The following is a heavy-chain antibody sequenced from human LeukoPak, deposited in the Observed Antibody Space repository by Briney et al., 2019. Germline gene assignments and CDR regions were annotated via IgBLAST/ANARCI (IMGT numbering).Heavy chain of an antibody. CDR3: ARHGYSSSWYLGRVRQNFDY. V-gene: IGHV3-48*03. D-gene: IGHD6-13*01. CDR1: GFTFSSYE. Sequence: GGSLRLSCAASGFTFSSYEMNWVRQAPGKGLEWVSYISSSGSTIYYADSVKGRFTISRDNAKNSLYLQMNSLRAEDTAVYYCARHGYSSSWYLGRVRQNFDYWGQGTLVTVSS. J-gene: IGHJ4*02. CDR2: ISSSGSTI.